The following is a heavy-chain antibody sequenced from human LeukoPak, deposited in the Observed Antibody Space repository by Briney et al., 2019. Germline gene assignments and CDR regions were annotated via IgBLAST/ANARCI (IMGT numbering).Heavy chain of an antibody. V-gene: IGHV3-15*01. CDR2: IRSKTDGGTT. CDR1: GLTFSNAW. J-gene: IGHJ4*02. CDR3: TTDFFDWLSLIDY. D-gene: IGHD3-9*01. Sequence: GGSLRLSCAASGLTFSNAWMSWVRQAPGKGLEWVGRIRSKTDGGTTDYAAPVKGRFTISRDDSKNTLYLQMNSLKTEDTAVYYCTTDFFDWLSLIDYWGQGTLVTVSS.